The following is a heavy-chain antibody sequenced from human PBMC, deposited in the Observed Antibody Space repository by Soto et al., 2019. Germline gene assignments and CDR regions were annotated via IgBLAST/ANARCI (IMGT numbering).Heavy chain of an antibody. CDR2: IYHIWCT. CDR1: YGSISRGAHY. V-gene: IGHV4-31*03. Sequence: PSDTLSLTCIVSYGSISRGAHYWSWIRQHTGQGLAWLGYIYHIWCTYYNPSLKSRLSISVDTSKNQFSLMLTSVTAADTAAYYCARTRSGLNAESFDFWGQGTLATVSS. CDR3: ARTRSGLNAESFDF. D-gene: IGHD1-26*01. J-gene: IGHJ4*02.